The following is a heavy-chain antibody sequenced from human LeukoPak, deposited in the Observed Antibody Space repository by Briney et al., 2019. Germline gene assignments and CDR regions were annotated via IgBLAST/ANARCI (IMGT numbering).Heavy chain of an antibody. CDR3: ARHVYGSGSYYQNWFDP. Sequence: GESLKISCKGSGYSFTSYWMSWVRQMPGKGLEWMGRIDPSDSYTNYSPSFQVHVTISADKSISTAYLQWSSLKASDTAMYYCARHVYGSGSYYQNWFDPWGQGTLVTVSS. V-gene: IGHV5-10-1*01. J-gene: IGHJ5*02. D-gene: IGHD3-10*01. CDR1: GYSFTSYW. CDR2: IDPSDSYT.